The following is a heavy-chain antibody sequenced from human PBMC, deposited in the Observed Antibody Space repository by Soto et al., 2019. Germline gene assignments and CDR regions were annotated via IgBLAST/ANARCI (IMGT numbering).Heavy chain of an antibody. Sequence: LSLTCTVSGDSISSGGYYWSWIRQHPGKGLEWIGYIYYSGSTYYNPSLKSRVIISVDTSKNQFSLKLSSVTAADTAVYYCARGSTVAAILFDYWGQGTLVTVSS. V-gene: IGHV4-31*03. CDR2: IYYSGST. CDR1: GDSISSGGYY. D-gene: IGHD2-15*01. CDR3: ARGSTVAAILFDY. J-gene: IGHJ4*02.